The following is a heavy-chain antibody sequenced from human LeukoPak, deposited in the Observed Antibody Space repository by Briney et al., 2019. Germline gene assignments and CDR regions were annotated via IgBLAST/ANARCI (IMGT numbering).Heavy chain of an antibody. CDR3: ARDYGDYLFDY. CDR2: INPSSGGT. CDR1: GYTFTGYY. Sequence: GASVKVSCKASGYTFTGYYMHWVRQAPGQGLEWMGWINPSSGGTNYAQKFQGRVTMTRDTSISTAYMELSRLRSDDTAVYYCARDYGDYLFDYWGQGTLVTVSS. J-gene: IGHJ4*02. V-gene: IGHV1-2*02. D-gene: IGHD4-17*01.